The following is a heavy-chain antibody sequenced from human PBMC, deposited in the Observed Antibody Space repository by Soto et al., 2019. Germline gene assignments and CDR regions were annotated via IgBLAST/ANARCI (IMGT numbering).Heavy chain of an antibody. Sequence: GGSLRLSCAASGFTFSSYWMSWVRQAPGKGLEWVANIKQDGSEKYYVDSVKGRFTISRDNAKNSLYLQMNSLRAEDTAVYYCASVAAAGTRIFDYWGQGTLVTVSS. CDR1: GFTFSSYW. V-gene: IGHV3-7*03. CDR3: ASVAAAGTRIFDY. J-gene: IGHJ4*02. CDR2: IKQDGSEK. D-gene: IGHD6-13*01.